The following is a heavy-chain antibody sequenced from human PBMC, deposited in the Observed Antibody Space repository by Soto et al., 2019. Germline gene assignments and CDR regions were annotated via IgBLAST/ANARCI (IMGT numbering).Heavy chain of an antibody. CDR1: GFSVTTNY. J-gene: IGHJ4*02. CDR3: ARGSGSLYYFDY. V-gene: IGHV3-53*01. D-gene: IGHD1-26*01. CDR2: IYSGGTT. Sequence: GGSLRLSCAASGFSVTTNYMTWVRQAPGKGLEWVSVIYSGGTTYYADSVKGRFTISRDNSKNTLYLQLNSLRAEDTAVYFCARGSGSLYYFDYWGQGALVTVSS.